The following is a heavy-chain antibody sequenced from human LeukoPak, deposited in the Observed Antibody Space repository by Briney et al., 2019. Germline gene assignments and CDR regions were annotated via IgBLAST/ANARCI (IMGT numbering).Heavy chain of an antibody. CDR3: ARERPINQFSGWYSSATYAFDI. V-gene: IGHV3-7*01. CDR1: GFTFSSYW. J-gene: IGHJ3*02. CDR2: IKQDGSEK. Sequence: PGGSLRLSCAASGFTFSSYWMSWVRQAPGKGLEWVANIKQDGSEKYYVDSVKGRFTISRDNAKNSLYLQMNSLRAEDTAVYYCARERPINQFSGWYSSATYAFDIWGQGTMVTVSS. D-gene: IGHD6-19*01.